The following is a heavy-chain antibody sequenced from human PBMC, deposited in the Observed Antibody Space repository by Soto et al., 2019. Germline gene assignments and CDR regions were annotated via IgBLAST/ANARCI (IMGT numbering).Heavy chain of an antibody. CDR2: ITTSPTNT. J-gene: IGHJ4*02. Sequence: GGSLRLSCAASGFTVSSYAMSWVRQAAGKGLEGVSAITTSPTNTPHTDPGTRRFTIARDNSKNTLYLQINSLRAEDTAVYYCTRDPGGHSHHDWGQGTM. CDR3: TRDPGGHSHHD. CDR1: GFTVSSYA. D-gene: IGHD5-18*01. V-gene: IGHV3-23*01.